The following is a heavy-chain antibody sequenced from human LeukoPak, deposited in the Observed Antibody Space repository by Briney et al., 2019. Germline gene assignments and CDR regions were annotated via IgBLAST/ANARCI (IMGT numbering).Heavy chain of an antibody. V-gene: IGHV3-43*02. CDR1: GVTFHDYA. J-gene: IGHJ6*02. CDR3: AKDSVTMLRAVISYYSHGMDV. Sequence: GGSLRLSCAASGVTFHDYAMHWVRQAPGKGLEWVSLITGDGGTRHYADSVKGRFTISKDNSKNSLYLQKASLRAEDSALYYCAKDSVTMLRAVISYYSHGMDVWGQGPTVTVSS. CDR2: ITGDGGTR. D-gene: IGHD3-10*01.